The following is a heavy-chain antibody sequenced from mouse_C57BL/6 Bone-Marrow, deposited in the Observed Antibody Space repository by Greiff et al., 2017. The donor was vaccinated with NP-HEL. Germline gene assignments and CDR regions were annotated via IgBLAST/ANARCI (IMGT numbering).Heavy chain of an antibody. CDR3: ARRKGLWLRRWDYYAMDY. Sequence: VQLQQSGPGLVQPSQSLSITCTVSGFSLTSYGVHWVRQSPGKGLEWLGVIWSGGSTDYNAAFISRLSISKDNSKSQVFFKMNSLQADDTAIYYGARRKGLWLRRWDYYAMDYWGQGTSVTVSS. J-gene: IGHJ4*01. V-gene: IGHV2-2*01. D-gene: IGHD2-2*01. CDR2: IWSGGST. CDR1: GFSLTSYG.